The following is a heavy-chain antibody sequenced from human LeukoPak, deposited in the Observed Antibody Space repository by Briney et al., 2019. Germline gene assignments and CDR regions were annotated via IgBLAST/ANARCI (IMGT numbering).Heavy chain of an antibody. J-gene: IGHJ4*02. Sequence: SETLSLTCAVSGGSISDYYWSWIRKPPAKGMEWIGEIYHSGSTNYNPFLKSRVTISVETSKNQISLKLSSVTAADTAVSYCANMGDGSTRLLGVYYWGQRTLVTVSS. V-gene: IGHV4-34*01. CDR2: IYHSGST. CDR1: GGSISDYY. CDR3: ANMGDGSTRLLGVYY. D-gene: IGHD2-2*01.